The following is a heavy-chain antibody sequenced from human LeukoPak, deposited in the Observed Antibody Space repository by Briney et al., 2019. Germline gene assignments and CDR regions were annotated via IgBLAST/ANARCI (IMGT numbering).Heavy chain of an antibody. J-gene: IGHJ4*02. Sequence: GGSLRLSRAASGFTFSSYEMNWVRQAPGKGLEWVSYISSSGSTIYYADSVKGRFTISRDNAENSLYLQMNSLRAEDTAVYYCARLSTVTTFDYWGQGTLVTVSS. CDR3: ARLSTVTTFDY. D-gene: IGHD4-17*01. CDR1: GFTFSSYE. CDR2: ISSSGSTI. V-gene: IGHV3-48*03.